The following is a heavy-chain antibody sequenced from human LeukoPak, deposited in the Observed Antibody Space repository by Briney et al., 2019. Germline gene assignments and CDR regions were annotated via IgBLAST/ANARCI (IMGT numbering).Heavy chain of an antibody. CDR2: MNPNSGNT. D-gene: IGHD3-16*01. CDR3: ARGPAGDSYYYYGMDD. Sequence: ASVKVSCKASGYTFTSYDINWVRQATGQGLEWMGWMNPNSGNTGYAQKFQGRVTMTRNTTISTAYMELSSLRSEDTAVYYCARGPAGDSYYYYGMDDWGQGTTVTVSS. CDR1: GYTFTSYD. V-gene: IGHV1-8*01. J-gene: IGHJ6*02.